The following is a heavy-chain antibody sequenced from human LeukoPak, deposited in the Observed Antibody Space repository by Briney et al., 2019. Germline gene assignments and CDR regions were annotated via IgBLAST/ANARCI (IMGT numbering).Heavy chain of an antibody. J-gene: IGHJ4*02. Sequence: PGGSLRLSRAASGFTFSNYAMSWVRQAPGKGLEWVSTITGSGGDTYYADSVKGRFTISRDNSRNTVYLQANSLRAEDAAMYYCAKGRLGIMYYFDYWGQGTLVTVSS. CDR2: ITGSGGDT. CDR3: AKGRLGIMYYFDY. D-gene: IGHD7-27*01. V-gene: IGHV3-23*01. CDR1: GFTFSNYA.